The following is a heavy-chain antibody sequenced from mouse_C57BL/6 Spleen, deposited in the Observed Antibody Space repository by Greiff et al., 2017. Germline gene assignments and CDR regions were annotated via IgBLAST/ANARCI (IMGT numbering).Heavy chain of an antibody. CDR3: ARSSSSYWYFYV. CDR1: GYAFTNYL. Sequence: LVRPGTSVKVSCKASGYAFTNYLIEWVKQRPGQGLEWIGVINPGSGGTNYNEKFKGKATLTADKSSSTAYMQLSSLTSEDSAVYFCARSSSSYWYFYVWGAGTTVTVSS. D-gene: IGHD1-1*01. J-gene: IGHJ1*01. CDR2: INPGSGGT. V-gene: IGHV1-54*01.